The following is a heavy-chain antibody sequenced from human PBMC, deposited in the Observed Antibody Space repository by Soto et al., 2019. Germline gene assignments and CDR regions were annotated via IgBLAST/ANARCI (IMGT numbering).Heavy chain of an antibody. CDR1: GFIFDDYA. D-gene: IGHD2-2*01. Sequence: EVQLVESGGGLVQPGRSLRLSCAASGFIFDDYAMHWVRQAPGKGLEWVSGISWNSGSIGYADSVTGRFTISRDNAKNSLYLQMSSLRAEDTALYYCAKDVVPAANFYYYYGMGVWGQGTTVTVSS. CDR3: AKDVVPAANFYYYYGMGV. CDR2: ISWNSGSI. J-gene: IGHJ6*02. V-gene: IGHV3-9*01.